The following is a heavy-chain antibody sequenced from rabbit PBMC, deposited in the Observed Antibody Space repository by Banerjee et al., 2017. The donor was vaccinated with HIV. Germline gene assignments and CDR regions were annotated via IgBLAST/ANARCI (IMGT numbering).Heavy chain of an antibody. CDR1: GFSFSSSYY. V-gene: IGHV1S40*01. D-gene: IGHD2-1*01. CDR3: ARGSATMTMVITGFYLNL. J-gene: IGHJ4*01. CDR2: IYTGGSGST. Sequence: QSLEESGGGLVQPEGSLTLTCTASGFSFSSSYYMCWVRQAPGKGLEWIACIYTGGSGSTAYASWAKGRFTISKTSSTTVTLQLNSLTAADTATYFCARGSATMTMVITGFYLNLWGQGTLVTVS.